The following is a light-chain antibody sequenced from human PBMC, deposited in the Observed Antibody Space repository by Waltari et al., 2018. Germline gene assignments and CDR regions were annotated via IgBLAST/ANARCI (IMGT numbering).Light chain of an antibody. CDR1: GSNIGINT. Sequence: QYVLNQPPSASGTPGQRVTIACFESGSNIGINTVNCYQQLPVTAPKLLIYKDNQRPSGVPDRFSGSKSGSSASLAISGLQSDDEANYYCAAWDDSLNGLSFGTGTRVTVL. J-gene: IGLJ1*01. V-gene: IGLV1-44*01. CDR2: KDN. CDR3: AAWDDSLNGLS.